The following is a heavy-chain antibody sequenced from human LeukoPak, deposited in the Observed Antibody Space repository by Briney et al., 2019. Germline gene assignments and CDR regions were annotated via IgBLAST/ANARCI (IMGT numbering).Heavy chain of an antibody. CDR1: GGSISSSSYY. Sequence: SETLSLTCTVSGGSISSSSYYWGWIRQPPGKGLEWIGSIYYSGSTYYNPSLKSRVTISVDTSKNQFSLKLSSVTAADTAVYYCARAVGYYGSGSYLVYYFDYWGQGTLVTVSS. J-gene: IGHJ4*02. D-gene: IGHD3-10*01. CDR3: ARAVGYYGSGSYLVYYFDY. V-gene: IGHV4-39*07. CDR2: IYYSGST.